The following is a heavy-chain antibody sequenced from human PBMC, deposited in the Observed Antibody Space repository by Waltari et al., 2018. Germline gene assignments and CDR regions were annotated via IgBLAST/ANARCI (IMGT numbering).Heavy chain of an antibody. CDR2: ISRDGSN. Sequence: QVQLQQWGAGLLKPSATLSLTCAVYDGSFTGSFWSWLSQSAGKGLEWIGQISRDGSNNYNPSLKSRVAMSVDTLKSQISLRLTSVTAADAAVYYCARVGDYHGSGRFGLDVWGQGTRVTVSS. CDR3: ARVGDYHGSGRFGLDV. CDR1: DGSFTGSF. J-gene: IGHJ6*02. V-gene: IGHV4-34*01. D-gene: IGHD3-10*01.